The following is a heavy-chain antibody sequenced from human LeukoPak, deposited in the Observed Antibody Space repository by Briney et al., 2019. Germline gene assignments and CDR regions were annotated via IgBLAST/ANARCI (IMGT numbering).Heavy chain of an antibody. J-gene: IGHJ4*02. CDR1: GGTFSSYA. CDR2: IIPILGIA. Sequence: ASVKVSCKASGGTFSSYAISWVRQAPGQGLEWMGRIIPILGIANYAQTFQGRVTITADKSTSTTNMELSSLRSEDTAVYYCTRSDSSGYYYLDYWGQGTLVTVSS. CDR3: TRSDSSGYYYLDY. V-gene: IGHV1-69*04. D-gene: IGHD3-22*01.